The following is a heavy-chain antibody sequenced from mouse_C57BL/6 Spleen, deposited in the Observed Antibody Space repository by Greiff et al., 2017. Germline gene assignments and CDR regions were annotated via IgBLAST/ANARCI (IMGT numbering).Heavy chain of an antibody. V-gene: IGHV1-64*01. D-gene: IGHD2-3*01. CDR3: ARRGIGGYYVGYFDV. Sequence: QVQLQQPGAELVKPGASVKLSCKASGYTFTSYWMHWVKQRPGQGLEWIGMIHPNSGSTNYNETFKSKATLTVDKSSSTAYMQLSSLTSEDSAVYYCARRGIGGYYVGYFDVWGTGTTVTVSS. J-gene: IGHJ1*03. CDR1: GYTFTSYW. CDR2: IHPNSGST.